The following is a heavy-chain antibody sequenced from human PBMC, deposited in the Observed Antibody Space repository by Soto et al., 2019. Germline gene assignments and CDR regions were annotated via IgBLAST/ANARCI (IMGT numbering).Heavy chain of an antibody. V-gene: IGHV4-30-2*01. D-gene: IGHD5-12*01. J-gene: IGHJ5*02. Sequence: PSETLSLTCAVSGGSISSGGYSWSWIRQPPGKGLEWIGYIYHSGSTYYNPSLKSRVTISVDRSKNQFSLKLSSVTAADTAVYYCAIGVIYSGYDLYPEDNWFDPWGQGTLVTVSS. CDR2: IYHSGST. CDR3: AIGVIYSGYDLYPEDNWFDP. CDR1: GGSISSGGYS.